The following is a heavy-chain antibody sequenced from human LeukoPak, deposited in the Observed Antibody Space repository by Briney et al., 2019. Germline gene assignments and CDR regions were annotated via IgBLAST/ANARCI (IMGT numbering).Heavy chain of an antibody. CDR2: IIPIFGTA. CDR3: ARGLLEWLYFDY. J-gene: IGHJ4*02. CDR1: GGTFSSYA. D-gene: IGHD3-3*01. Sequence: SVRVSCKASGGTFSSYAISWVRQAPGQGLEWMGGIIPIFGTANYAQKFQGRVTITTDESTSTAYMELSSLRSEDTAVYYCARGLLEWLYFDYWGQGTLVTVSS. V-gene: IGHV1-69*05.